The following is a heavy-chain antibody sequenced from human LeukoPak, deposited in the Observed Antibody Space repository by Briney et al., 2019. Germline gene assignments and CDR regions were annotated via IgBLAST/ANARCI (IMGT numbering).Heavy chain of an antibody. CDR1: GFTFSDYY. CDR2: ISSGSTI. V-gene: IGHV3-11*01. J-gene: IGHJ4*02. D-gene: IGHD1-26*01. CDR3: AREWGYYFDY. Sequence: GGSLRLSCAASGFTFSDYYMSWIRQAPGKGLEWVSYISSGSTIYYADSVKGRFTISRDNAKNSLYLQMNSLRAEDTAVYYCAREWGYYFDYWGQGTLVTVSS.